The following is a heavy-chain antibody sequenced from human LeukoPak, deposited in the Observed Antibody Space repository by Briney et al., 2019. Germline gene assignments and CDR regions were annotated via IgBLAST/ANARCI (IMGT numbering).Heavy chain of an antibody. CDR2: ISSSSSTI. V-gene: IGHV3-48*04. CDR3: AIEYQLFWFDP. J-gene: IGHJ5*02. CDR1: GFTFSSYS. D-gene: IGHD2-2*01. Sequence: GGSLRLSCAASGFTFSSYSMNWVRQAPGKGLEWVSYISSSSSTIYYADSVKGRFTISRDNAKNSLYLQMNSLRAEDTAVYYCAIEYQLFWFDPWGQGTLVTVSS.